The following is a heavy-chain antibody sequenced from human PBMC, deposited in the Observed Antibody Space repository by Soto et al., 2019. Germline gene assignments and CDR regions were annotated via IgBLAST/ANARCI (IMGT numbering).Heavy chain of an antibody. V-gene: IGHV4-30-2*01. CDR2: IYYSGTT. J-gene: IGHJ6*02. CDR3: ARGHYYYGMDV. Sequence: SETLSLTCTVSNGSVSSGTYSWSWVRQPPGKGLEWIGYIYYSGTTYYTPSLKSRLTMSMDRANDHFSLNLTSVAAADTAVYFCARGHYYYGMDVWGQGITVTVSS. CDR1: NGSVSSGTYS.